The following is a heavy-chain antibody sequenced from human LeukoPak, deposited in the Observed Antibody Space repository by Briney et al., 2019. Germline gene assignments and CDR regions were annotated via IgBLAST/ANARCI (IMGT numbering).Heavy chain of an antibody. CDR2: ISYDGRNQ. J-gene: IGHJ5*02. CDR1: GFTFSSYG. Sequence: GGSLRLSCAASGFTSGFTFSSYGTHWVRQTPGKGLEWVAAISYDGRNQYYADSVKGRFTISRDSSKDTVYLQMSSLRAEDTAVYYCAKDDCTTTTCHGSWGQGTLVTVSS. V-gene: IGHV3-30*18. CDR3: AKDDCTTTTCHGS. D-gene: IGHD2-2*01.